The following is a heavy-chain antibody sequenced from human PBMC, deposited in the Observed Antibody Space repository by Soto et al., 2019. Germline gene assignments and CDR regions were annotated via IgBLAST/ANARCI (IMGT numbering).Heavy chain of an antibody. V-gene: IGHV4-59*02. D-gene: IGHD3-16*01. CDR1: GGSVTSYY. Sequence: PSETLSLTCTVSGGSVTSYYWNWIRQPPGKGLEWIGYIYYTGDTTYSPSLKSRVTISVDTSKNQFSLNLSSVTAADTAVYYCARGTLSWGIDYWGQGTLVTVSS. CDR3: ARGTLSWGIDY. CDR2: IYYTGDT. J-gene: IGHJ4*02.